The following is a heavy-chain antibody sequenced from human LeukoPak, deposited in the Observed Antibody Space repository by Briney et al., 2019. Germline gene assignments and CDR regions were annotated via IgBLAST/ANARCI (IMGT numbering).Heavy chain of an antibody. V-gene: IGHV4-59*01. Sequence: SETLSLTCTVSGDSISTYYWGWIRQPPGKGLEWIGYIYYSGSTNYNPSLKSRVTISVDTSKNQFSLKLSSVTAADTAVYYCASTSSSYYFDYWGQGTLVTVSS. D-gene: IGHD6-13*01. CDR2: IYYSGST. CDR1: GDSISTYY. J-gene: IGHJ4*02. CDR3: ASTSSSYYFDY.